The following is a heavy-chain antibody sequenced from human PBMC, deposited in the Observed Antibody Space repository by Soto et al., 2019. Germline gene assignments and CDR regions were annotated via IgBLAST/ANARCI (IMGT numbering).Heavy chain of an antibody. CDR1: GFTFDDYA. V-gene: IGHV3-9*01. Sequence: EVQLVESGGGLVQPGRSLRLSCAASGFTFDDYAMHWVRQAPGKGLEWVSGISWNSGSIGYADSVKGRFTISRDNAKNSVYLQMNSLRAEDTALYYCAKDLALYGDYDYFVYWGQGTLVTVSS. CDR3: AKDLALYGDYDYFVY. D-gene: IGHD4-17*01. CDR2: ISWNSGSI. J-gene: IGHJ4*02.